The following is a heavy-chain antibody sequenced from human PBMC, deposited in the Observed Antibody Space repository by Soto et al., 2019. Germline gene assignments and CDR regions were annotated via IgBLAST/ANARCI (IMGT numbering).Heavy chain of an antibody. CDR1: CGSCIGYY. J-gene: IGHJ5*02. CDR3: SKIKKRIFDWLSTDTWFDP. V-gene: IGHV4-34*01. CDR2: INHSGST. D-gene: IGHD3-9*01. Sequence: SETLSLRWAVYCGSCIGYYWRWIRQPPGKGLEWIGEINHSGSTNYNPSPKSRATISVDTSKNQFSLKLSPVTAADTAVYYCSKIKKRIFDWLSTDTWFDPRGQGPRVTVSS.